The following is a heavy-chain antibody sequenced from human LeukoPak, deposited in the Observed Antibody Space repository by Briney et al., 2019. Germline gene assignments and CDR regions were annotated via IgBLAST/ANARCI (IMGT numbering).Heavy chain of an antibody. CDR1: GGTFSSYA. J-gene: IGHJ4*02. V-gene: IGHV1-69*13. CDR2: IIPIFGTA. D-gene: IGHD6-13*01. Sequence: SVKVSCKASGGTFSSYAISWVRQAPGQGLEWMGGIIPIFGTANYAQKFQGRVTITADESTSIAYMELSSLRSEDTAVYYCARGEGYSSSSEVRYWGQGTLVTVSS. CDR3: ARGEGYSSSSEVRY.